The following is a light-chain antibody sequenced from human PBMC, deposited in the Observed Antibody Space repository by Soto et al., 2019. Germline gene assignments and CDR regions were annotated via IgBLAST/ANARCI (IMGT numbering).Light chain of an antibody. CDR1: SSDIGGYNY. V-gene: IGLV2-14*01. CDR3: ASYTRSSTLV. CDR2: EVS. Sequence: QSALTQPASVSGSPGQSITISCTGTSSDIGGYNYVSWYQQHPGKAPKLIVYEVSNRPSGVSSRFSGSKSGNTASLTISGLQAEDESDYYCASYTRSSTLVFGGGTKLTVL. J-gene: IGLJ2*01.